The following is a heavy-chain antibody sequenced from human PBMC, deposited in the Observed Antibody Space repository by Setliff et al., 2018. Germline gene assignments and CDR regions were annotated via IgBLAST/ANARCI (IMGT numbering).Heavy chain of an antibody. D-gene: IGHD6-13*01. Sequence: ASVKVSCKASGYTFTTYAIHWVRQAPGQRLEWMGWINAGHGHTKYSQESLRDPPGRFVFSLDTSVSTAYLQISSLKAEDTAVYYCARDIGSSWYYFDYWGQGTLVTVSS. CDR2: INAGHGHT. CDR1: GYTFTTYA. CDR3: ARDIGSSWYYFDY. V-gene: IGHV7-4-1*02. J-gene: IGHJ4*02.